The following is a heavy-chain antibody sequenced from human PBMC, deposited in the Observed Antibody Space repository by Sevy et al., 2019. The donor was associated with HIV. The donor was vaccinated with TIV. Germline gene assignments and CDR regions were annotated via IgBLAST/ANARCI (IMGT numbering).Heavy chain of an antibody. D-gene: IGHD2-2*02. V-gene: IGHV4-59*12. CDR3: ARLKGGYCSTAGCYTLDY. CDR2: MYHSGST. CDR1: GGSISSYY. Sequence: SETLSLTCTVSGGSISSYYWSWIRQPPGKGLEWIGYMYHSGSTNYNPSLKSRVTISVDTSKNRFSLKLSSVTAADTAVYYCARLKGGYCSTAGCYTLDYWGQGTLVTVSS. J-gene: IGHJ4*02.